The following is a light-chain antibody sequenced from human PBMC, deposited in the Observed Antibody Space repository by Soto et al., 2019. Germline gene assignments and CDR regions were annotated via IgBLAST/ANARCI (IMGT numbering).Light chain of an antibody. CDR1: QNVDNG. V-gene: IGKV1-5*03. CDR3: QHYVTSSPYT. CDR2: KAS. J-gene: IGKJ2*01. Sequence: DIQMTQSPSTLSASIGDRVTITCRASQNVDNGLAWYQQRPGKAPTLLIYKASNLYSGVPSRFSGSGSGTDFTLTISSLQADDFATYYCQHYVTSSPYTFGQGTKLEIK.